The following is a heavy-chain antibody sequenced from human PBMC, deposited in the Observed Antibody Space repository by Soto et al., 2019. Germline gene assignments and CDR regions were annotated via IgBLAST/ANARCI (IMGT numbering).Heavy chain of an antibody. V-gene: IGHV4-59*08. CDR1: GGSISSYY. D-gene: IGHD1-1*01. CDR3: ARNSLKTLEPYIFDY. J-gene: IGHJ4*02. Sequence: SETLSLTCTVSGGSISSYYWSWIRQPPGKGLEWIGYIYYSGSTNYNPSLKSRVTISVDTSKNQFSLKLSSVTAADTAVYYCARNSLKTLEPYIFDYWGQGTLVTVSS. CDR2: IYYSGST.